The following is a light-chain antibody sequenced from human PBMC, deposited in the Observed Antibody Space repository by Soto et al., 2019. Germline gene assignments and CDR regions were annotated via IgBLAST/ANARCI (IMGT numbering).Light chain of an antibody. CDR3: QQRQYWPPIT. CDR1: QSVSNNY. Sequence: EIVLTQSPGTLSLSPGERATLSCRAVQSVSNNYLAWYQQKPGQAPRLLIYGASTRAPGIPARFSGSGSGTDFTLTISSLEPEDFAIYYCQQRQYWPPITFGQGTRLEIK. J-gene: IGKJ5*01. V-gene: IGKV3-11*01. CDR2: GAS.